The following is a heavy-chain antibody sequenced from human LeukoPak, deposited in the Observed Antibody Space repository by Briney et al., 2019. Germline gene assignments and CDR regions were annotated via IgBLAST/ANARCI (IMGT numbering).Heavy chain of an antibody. V-gene: IGHV4-61*01. CDR2: IYYSGST. D-gene: IGHD2-2*01. J-gene: IGHJ5*02. CDR3: ARAVVVPAAMPWFDP. CDR1: GGSISSSNYY. Sequence: SETLSLTCTVSGGSISSSNYYWSWIRQPPGKGLEWIGYIYYSGSTNYNPSLKSRVTISVDTSKNQFSLKLSSVTAADTAVYYCARAVVVPAAMPWFDPWGQGTLVTVSS.